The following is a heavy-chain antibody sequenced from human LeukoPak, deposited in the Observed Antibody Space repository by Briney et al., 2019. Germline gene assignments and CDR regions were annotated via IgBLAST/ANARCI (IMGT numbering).Heavy chain of an antibody. CDR3: ARDGWFGEFGMDV. D-gene: IGHD3-10*01. CDR1: GYTFTSYA. J-gene: IGHJ6*02. CDR2: INAGNGNT. Sequence: ASVKVSCKASGYTFTSYAMHWVRQAPGQRLEWMGWINAGNGNTKYSQKFQGRVTITRDTSASTAYMKLSSLRSEDTAVYYCARDGWFGEFGMDVWGQGTTVTVSS. V-gene: IGHV1-3*01.